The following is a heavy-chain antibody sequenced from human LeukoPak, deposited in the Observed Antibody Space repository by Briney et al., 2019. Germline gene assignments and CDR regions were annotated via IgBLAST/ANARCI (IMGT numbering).Heavy chain of an antibody. CDR3: AKGDLIGIGESDY. J-gene: IGHJ4*02. V-gene: IGHV3-23*01. Sequence: GGSLRLSCAASGFTFSGHAMCWVRQAPGKGLEWVSAISGSGGSTYYADSVKGRFTISRDNSKNTLYLQMNSLRAEDTAVYYCAKGDLIGIGESDYWGQGTLVTVSS. D-gene: IGHD3-10*01. CDR1: GFTFSGHA. CDR2: ISGSGGST.